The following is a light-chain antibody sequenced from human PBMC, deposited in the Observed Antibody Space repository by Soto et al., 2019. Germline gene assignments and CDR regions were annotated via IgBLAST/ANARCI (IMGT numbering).Light chain of an antibody. CDR3: CSYAGRVLAV. CDR1: SSDVGSYNL. CDR2: EVS. Sequence: QSALTQPASVSGSLGQSITISCTGASSDVGSYNLVSWYQQHPGKAPKLIIYEVSQRPSGVSNRFSGSKSGNTASLTISGLQAEDEADYSCCSYAGRVLAVFGGGTKLSVL. J-gene: IGLJ2*01. V-gene: IGLV2-23*02.